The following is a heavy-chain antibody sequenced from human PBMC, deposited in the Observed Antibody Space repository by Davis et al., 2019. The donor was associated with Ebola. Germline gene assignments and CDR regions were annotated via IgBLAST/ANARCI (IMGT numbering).Heavy chain of an antibody. Sequence: SETLSLTCTVSGGSISSYYWSWIRQSPGKGLEWIGYIDYSGSTNYNPSLQSRVTISADTSKNQFSLKLSSVTAADTAVYYCARVLGFGVVIKYYYYGMDVWGQGTTVTVSS. J-gene: IGHJ6*02. CDR1: GGSISSYY. V-gene: IGHV4-59*12. CDR3: ARVLGFGVVIKYYYYGMDV. CDR2: IDYSGST. D-gene: IGHD3-3*01.